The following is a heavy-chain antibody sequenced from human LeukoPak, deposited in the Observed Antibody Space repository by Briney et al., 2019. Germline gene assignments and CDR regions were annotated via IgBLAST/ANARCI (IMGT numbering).Heavy chain of an antibody. CDR3: AKDSAKKYDDY. CDR1: GFTFSTYN. D-gene: IGHD2/OR15-2a*01. Sequence: GGSLRLSCAASGFTFSTYNMNWLRQAPGKGLEWVSSITSGETYIYYADSVKGRFTISRDNAKNSLFLQVNSLRAEDTAVYYCAKDSAKKYDDYWGQGTLVTVSS. CDR2: ITSGETYI. V-gene: IGHV3-21*04. J-gene: IGHJ4*02.